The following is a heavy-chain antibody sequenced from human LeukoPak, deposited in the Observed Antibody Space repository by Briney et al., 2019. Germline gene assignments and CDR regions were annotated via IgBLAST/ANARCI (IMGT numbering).Heavy chain of an antibody. CDR2: IIPILGIA. J-gene: IGHJ6*03. CDR1: GGTFSSYT. V-gene: IGHV1-69*02. Sequence: SVKVSCKASGGTFSSYTISWVRQAPGQGLEWMGRIIPILGIANYAQKFQGRVTITADKSASTAYMELSSLRSEDTAVYYCARAQYYDFWSGYSNYYYYMDGWGKGTTVTVSS. D-gene: IGHD3-3*01. CDR3: ARAQYYDFWSGYSNYYYYMDG.